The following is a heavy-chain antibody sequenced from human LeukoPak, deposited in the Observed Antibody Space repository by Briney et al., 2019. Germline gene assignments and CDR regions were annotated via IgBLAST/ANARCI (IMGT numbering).Heavy chain of an antibody. J-gene: IGHJ3*02. Sequence: GGSLRLSCAASGFTFDDYGMSWVRQAPGKGLEWVSGINWNGGSIGYADSVKGRFTISRDNAKNSLYLQMNSLRAEDTALYHCARSSYSSGFNDAFDIWGQGTMVTVSS. CDR3: ARSSYSSGFNDAFDI. V-gene: IGHV3-20*01. CDR1: GFTFDDYG. D-gene: IGHD6-19*01. CDR2: INWNGGSI.